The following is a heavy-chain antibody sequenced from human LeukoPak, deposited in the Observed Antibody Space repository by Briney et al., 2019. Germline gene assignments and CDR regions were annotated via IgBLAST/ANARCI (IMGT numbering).Heavy chain of an antibody. CDR3: ARRERQLPLYYYYYYMDV. Sequence: ASVKVSRKASGYTFTSYDINWVRQATGQGLEWMGWMNPNSGNTGYAQKFQGRVTMTRNTSISTAYMELSSLRSEDTAVYYCARRERQLPLYYYYYYMDVWGKGTTVTISS. V-gene: IGHV1-8*01. CDR2: MNPNSGNT. D-gene: IGHD2-15*01. J-gene: IGHJ6*03. CDR1: GYTFTSYD.